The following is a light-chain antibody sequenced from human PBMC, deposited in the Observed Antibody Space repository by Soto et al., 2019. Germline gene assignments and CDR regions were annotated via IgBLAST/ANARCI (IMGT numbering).Light chain of an antibody. CDR3: QQSYSTPLT. Sequence: DIQMTQSPSSLSASVGERVTITCRASQSISSNLNWYQQKPGKAPKPLIYAASSLQSGVPSRFSGSGSGTDFTLTISSLQPEDFATYYCQQSYSTPLTFGGGTKVEIK. V-gene: IGKV1-39*01. CDR2: AAS. J-gene: IGKJ4*01. CDR1: QSISSN.